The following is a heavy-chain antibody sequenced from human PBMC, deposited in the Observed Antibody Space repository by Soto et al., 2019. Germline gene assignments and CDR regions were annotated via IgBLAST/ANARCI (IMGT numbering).Heavy chain of an antibody. CDR3: DTSTWYAFDI. CDR1: GFTFSNSI. CDR2: ISGSSDFL. J-gene: IGHJ3*02. Sequence: GGSLRLSCAASGFTFSNSIINWVRQAPGQGLEWVSSISGSSDFLYYADSVKGRFTISRDTATNSLYLQMNSLRAEDTAVYYCDTSTWYAFDIWGQGTMVTVSS. D-gene: IGHD6-13*01. V-gene: IGHV3-21*01.